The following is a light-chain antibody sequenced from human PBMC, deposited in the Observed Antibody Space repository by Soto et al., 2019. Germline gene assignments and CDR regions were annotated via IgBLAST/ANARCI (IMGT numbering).Light chain of an antibody. CDR2: GAS. CDR3: QQRSNWPLT. J-gene: IGKJ4*01. V-gene: IGKV3-11*01. Sequence: EIVMTQSPTNLSVSPGERVTLSCRASQSVSSRVAWYQQKPGQAPRLLISGASTRATGTPARFIGSGSGTDFTLTISSLEPEDFAVYYCQQRSNWPLTFGGGTKVDIK. CDR1: QSVSSR.